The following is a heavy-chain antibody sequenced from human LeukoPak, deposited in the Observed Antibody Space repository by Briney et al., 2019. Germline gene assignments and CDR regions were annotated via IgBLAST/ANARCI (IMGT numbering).Heavy chain of an antibody. D-gene: IGHD2-21*02. V-gene: IGHV3-23*01. CDR3: AKGNGHIVVVTAIS. CDR1: GFTFSSYA. CDR2: ISSSGGST. J-gene: IGHJ4*02. Sequence: GGSLRLSCAASGFTFSSYAMTWVRQAPGKGLEWVSAISSSGGSTYYADSVKGRFTISRDNSENTLYLQMNSLRAEDTAVYYCAKGNGHIVVVTAISWGQGTLVTVSS.